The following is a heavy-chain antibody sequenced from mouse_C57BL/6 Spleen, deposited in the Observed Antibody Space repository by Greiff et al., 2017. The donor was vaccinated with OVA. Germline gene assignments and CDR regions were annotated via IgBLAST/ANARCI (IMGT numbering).Heavy chain of an antibody. V-gene: IGHV1-26*01. CDR2: INPNNGGT. D-gene: IGHD1-1*01. Sequence: EVQLQQSGPELVKPGASVKISCKASGYTFTDYYMNWVKQSHGKSLEWIGDINPNNGGTSYNQKFKGKATLTVDTSSSTAYMELRSLTSEDSAVYYCARGGDYLFAYWGQGTLVTVSA. CDR1: GYTFTDYY. CDR3: ARGGDYLFAY. J-gene: IGHJ3*01.